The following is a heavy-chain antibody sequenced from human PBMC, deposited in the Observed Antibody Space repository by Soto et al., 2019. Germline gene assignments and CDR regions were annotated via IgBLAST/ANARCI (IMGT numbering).Heavy chain of an antibody. CDR2: ISAYNGNT. CDR3: AREVGYSGYDGYYCYRKDV. V-gene: IGHV1-18*01. Sequence: ASVKVSCKASGYTFTSYGISWVRQAPGQGLEWMGWISAYNGNTNYAQKLQGRVTMTTDTSTSTAYMELRSLRSDDTAVYYCAREVGYSGYDGYYCYRKDVRSKGTKVTVSS. J-gene: IGHJ6*04. CDR1: GYTFTSYG. D-gene: IGHD5-12*01.